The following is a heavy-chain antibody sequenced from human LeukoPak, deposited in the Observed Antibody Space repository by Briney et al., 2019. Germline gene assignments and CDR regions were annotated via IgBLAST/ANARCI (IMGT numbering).Heavy chain of an antibody. D-gene: IGHD6-19*01. V-gene: IGHV1-69*13. Sequence: ASVKVSCKASGGTFSSYAISWVRQAPGQGLEWMGGIIPIFGTANYAQKFQGRVTITADESTSTAYMELSSLRSEDTAVYYCASHESGSSGWYNALDIWGQGTMVTVSS. CDR1: GGTFSSYA. CDR3: ASHESGSSGWYNALDI. J-gene: IGHJ3*02. CDR2: IIPIFGTA.